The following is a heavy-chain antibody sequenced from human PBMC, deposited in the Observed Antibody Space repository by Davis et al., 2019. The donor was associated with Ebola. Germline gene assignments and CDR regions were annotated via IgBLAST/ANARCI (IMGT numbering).Heavy chain of an antibody. J-gene: IGHJ4*02. V-gene: IGHV1-46*01. D-gene: IGHD6-19*01. CDR3: ARDITSIAVAGTGFDY. CDR1: GYTFTSYY. Sequence: ASVKVSCKASGYTFTSYYMHWVRQAPGQGLEWMGIINPSGGSTSYAQKFQGRVTMTRDTSTSTVYMELSSLRSEDTAVYYCARDITSIAVAGTGFDYWGQGTLVTVSS. CDR2: INPSGGST.